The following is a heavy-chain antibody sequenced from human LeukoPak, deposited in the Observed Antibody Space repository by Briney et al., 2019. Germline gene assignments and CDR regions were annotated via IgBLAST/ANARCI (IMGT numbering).Heavy chain of an antibody. Sequence: GRSLRLSCAASGFTFSSYAMHWVRQAPGKGLEWVAVISYDGSNKYYADSVKGRFTISRDNSKNTLYLQMNSLRAEDTAVYYCARDLQWELPQEVIFNYWGQGTLVTVSS. CDR1: GFTFSSYA. CDR2: ISYDGSNK. J-gene: IGHJ4*02. D-gene: IGHD1-26*01. CDR3: ARDLQWELPQEVIFNY. V-gene: IGHV3-30*01.